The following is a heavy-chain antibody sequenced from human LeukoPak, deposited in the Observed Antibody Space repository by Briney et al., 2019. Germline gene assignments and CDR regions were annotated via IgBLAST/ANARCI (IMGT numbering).Heavy chain of an antibody. V-gene: IGHV3-48*03. D-gene: IGHD4-17*01. CDR1: GFTFSSYE. CDR3: AREGGYGDYVY. CDR2: ISSSGSSI. J-gene: IGHJ4*02. Sequence: QPGGSLRLSCATSGFTFSSYEMNRVRQAPGKGLEWVSYISSSGSSIYYADSVKGRFTISRDNAKNSLYLQMNSLRAEDTAVYYCAREGGYGDYVYWGQGTLVTVSS.